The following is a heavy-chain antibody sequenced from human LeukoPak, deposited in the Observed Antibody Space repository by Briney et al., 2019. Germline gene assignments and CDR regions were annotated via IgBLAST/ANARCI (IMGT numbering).Heavy chain of an antibody. CDR3: AKDSRYCSGGSCYGRHLAGFDY. Sequence: GGSLRLSCAASGFTFSSYAMSWVRQAPGKGLEWVSAISGSGGSTYYADSVKGRFTISRDNSKNTLYLQMNSLRAEDTAVYYCAKDSRYCSGGSCYGRHLAGFDYWGQGTLVTVSS. J-gene: IGHJ4*02. CDR1: GFTFSSYA. D-gene: IGHD2-15*01. CDR2: ISGSGGST. V-gene: IGHV3-23*01.